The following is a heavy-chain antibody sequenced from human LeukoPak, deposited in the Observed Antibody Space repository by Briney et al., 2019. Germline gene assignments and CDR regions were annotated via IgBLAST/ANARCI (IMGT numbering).Heavy chain of an antibody. D-gene: IGHD4-23*01. CDR2: IYSGGDK. Sequence: GGSLRLSCAASGLPVSSSYMTWVRQAPGKGLEWVSIIYSGGDKKYADSVKGRFTISRDNSKNTLYLQMNSLRAEDTAVYYCARVQGGDYGGYLDQWGQGTLVTVSS. CDR1: GLPVSSSY. J-gene: IGHJ4*02. V-gene: IGHV3-53*01. CDR3: ARVQGGDYGGYLDQ.